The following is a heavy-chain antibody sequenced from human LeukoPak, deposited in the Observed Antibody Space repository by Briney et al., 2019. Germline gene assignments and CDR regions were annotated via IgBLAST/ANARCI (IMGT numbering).Heavy chain of an antibody. D-gene: IGHD3-3*01. V-gene: IGHV4-38-2*02. J-gene: IGHJ4*02. Sequence: SETLSLTRSVSGYSITSGYYWGWIRQPPGKGLQWIGSFYHSGSTYYNPSLKSRVTISVDTSNNQFSLKLRSLTAADTAVYYCARVLPPFWSGLDYWGQGTLVTVSS. CDR3: ARVLPPFWSGLDY. CDR1: GYSITSGYY. CDR2: FYHSGST.